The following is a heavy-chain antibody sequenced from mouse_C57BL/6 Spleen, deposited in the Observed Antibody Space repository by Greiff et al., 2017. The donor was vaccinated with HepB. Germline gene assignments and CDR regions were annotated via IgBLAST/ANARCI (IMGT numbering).Heavy chain of an antibody. CDR3: ARDDYDRGLDY. V-gene: IGHV1-66*01. CDR1: GYSFTSYY. Sequence: QVQLQQSGPELVKPGASVKISCKASGYSFTSYYIHWVKQRPGQGLEWIGWIYPGSGNTKYNEKFKGKATLTADTSSSTAYMQLSSLTSEDSAVYYCARDDYDRGLDYWGQGTSVTVSS. J-gene: IGHJ4*01. D-gene: IGHD2-4*01. CDR2: IYPGSGNT.